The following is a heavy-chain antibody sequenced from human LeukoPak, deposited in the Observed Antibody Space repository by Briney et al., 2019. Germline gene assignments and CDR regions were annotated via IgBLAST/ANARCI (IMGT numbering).Heavy chain of an antibody. Sequence: ASVKVSCKASGFTFTSSAMQWVRQARGQRLEWIGWIVVGSGNTNYAQKFQERVTITRDMSTSTAYMELSSPRSEDTAVYYCAATGDYDSSGYYDYWGQGTLVTVSS. CDR2: IVVGSGNT. CDR3: AATGDYDSSGYYDY. J-gene: IGHJ4*02. D-gene: IGHD3-22*01. V-gene: IGHV1-58*02. CDR1: GFTFTSSA.